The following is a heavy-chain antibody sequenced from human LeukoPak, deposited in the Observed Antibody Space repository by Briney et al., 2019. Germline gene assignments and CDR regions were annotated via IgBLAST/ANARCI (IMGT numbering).Heavy chain of an antibody. J-gene: IGHJ5*02. CDR3: AKGALLPANWFDP. CDR2: IRYDGSDK. Sequence: GGSLRLSCAASGFTFSSFDMHWVRQAPGKGLEWVALIRYDGSDKFYGDSVKARFTISRDNSKNKFYLQMNRLRVEDTAVYYCAKGALLPANWFDPWGKGTLVTVSS. D-gene: IGHD2-2*01. CDR1: GFTFSSFD. V-gene: IGHV3-30*02.